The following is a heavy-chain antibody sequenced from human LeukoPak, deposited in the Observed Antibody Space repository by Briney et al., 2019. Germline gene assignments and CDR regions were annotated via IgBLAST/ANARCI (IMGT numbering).Heavy chain of an antibody. Sequence: GSLRLSCAASGFTFSSYAMSWIRQPPGKGLEWIGEINHSGSTNYNPSLKSRVTISVDTSKNQFSLKLSSVTAADTAVYYCARETLEVGAPDYWGQGTLVTVSS. V-gene: IGHV4-34*01. CDR2: INHSGST. J-gene: IGHJ4*02. CDR1: GFTFSSYA. CDR3: ARETLEVGAPDY. D-gene: IGHD1-26*01.